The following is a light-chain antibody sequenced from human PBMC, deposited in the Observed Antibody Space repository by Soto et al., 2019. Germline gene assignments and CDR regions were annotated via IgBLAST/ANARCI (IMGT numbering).Light chain of an antibody. J-gene: IGKJ2*01. CDR1: QSVGSY. CDR3: QQRSNWPRGT. Sequence: EIVLTQSPATLSLSPGXRATLSCRASQSVGSYLGWYQHKPGQAPRLLIYDASNRAPGIPARFSGSGSGTDFTLTISSLEPEDFAVYYCQQRSNWPRGTFGQGTKVDIK. CDR2: DAS. V-gene: IGKV3-11*01.